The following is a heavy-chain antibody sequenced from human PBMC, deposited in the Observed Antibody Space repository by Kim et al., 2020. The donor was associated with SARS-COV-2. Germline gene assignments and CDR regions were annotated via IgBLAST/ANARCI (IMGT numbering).Heavy chain of an antibody. CDR2: IYYSGST. CDR3: ARGVPQIYYFDY. D-gene: IGHD2-15*01. Sequence: SETLSLTCTVSGGSISSGDYYWSWIRQPPGKGLEWIGYIYYSGSTYYNPSLKSRVTISVDTSKNQFSLKLSSVTAADTAVYYCARGVPQIYYFDYWGQGTLVTVSS. CDR1: GGSISSGDYY. V-gene: IGHV4-30-4*01. J-gene: IGHJ4*02.